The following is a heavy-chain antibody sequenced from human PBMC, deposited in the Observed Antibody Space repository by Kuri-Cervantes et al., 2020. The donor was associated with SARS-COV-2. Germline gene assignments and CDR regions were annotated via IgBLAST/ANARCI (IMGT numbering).Heavy chain of an antibody. J-gene: IGHJ6*02. V-gene: IGHV1-2*04. Sequence: ASVKVSCKASGGTFSSYAISWVRQAPEQGLEWMGWINPNSGGTNYAQKFQGWVTMTRDTSISTAYMELSRLRSDDTAVYYCARAKYCSSTSCPARRGMDVWGQGTTVTVSS. D-gene: IGHD2-2*01. CDR2: INPNSGGT. CDR3: ARAKYCSSTSCPARRGMDV. CDR1: GGTFSSYA.